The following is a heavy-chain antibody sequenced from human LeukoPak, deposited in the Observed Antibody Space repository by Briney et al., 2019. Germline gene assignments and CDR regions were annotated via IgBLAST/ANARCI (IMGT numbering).Heavy chain of an antibody. V-gene: IGHV3-15*01. J-gene: IGHJ3*01. CDR3: TTVNVVVPA. D-gene: IGHD2-2*01. CDR2: IKSKTDGGTT. Sequence: PGGSLRLSCAASGFTFRSYWMSWVRQAPGKGVEWVGRIKSKTDGGTTDYAAPVKGKFTMSRDDSKNTLYLQMNSLKTEDTAVYYCTTVNVVVPAWGQGTMVTVSS. CDR1: GFTFRSYW.